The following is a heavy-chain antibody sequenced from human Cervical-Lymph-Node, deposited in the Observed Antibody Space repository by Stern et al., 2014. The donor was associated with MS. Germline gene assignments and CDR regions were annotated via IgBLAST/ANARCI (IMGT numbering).Heavy chain of an antibody. D-gene: IGHD1-7*01. V-gene: IGHV3-48*01. CDR3: AREETISGSTTHYYGMDV. Sequence: LPLEESGGGLVQPAGSLRLSCGASGFTISGHSMNWVRHAPGTGLDGISYISPTSSAIYYLDSVKGRFTISRDSAKNSLYLQMNSLRADDTAVYFCAREETISGSTTHYYGMDVWGQGTTVTVSS. CDR1: GFTISGHS. J-gene: IGHJ6*02. CDR2: ISPTSSAI.